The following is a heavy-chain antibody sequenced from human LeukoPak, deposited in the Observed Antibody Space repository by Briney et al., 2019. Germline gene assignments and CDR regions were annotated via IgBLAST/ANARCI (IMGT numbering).Heavy chain of an antibody. CDR3: ASSHSGAYYDY. D-gene: IGHD1-26*01. CDR1: GLTFNSNA. V-gene: IGHV3-30*04. CDR2: ISYDGSNK. J-gene: IGHJ4*02. Sequence: QPGRSLRLSCAASGLTFNSNAMHWVRQAPGKGLEWVAAISYDGSNKYYADSVKGRFTISRDNSKNTQFLQMNSLRAEDTAVYHCASSHSGAYYDYWGQGTLVTVSS.